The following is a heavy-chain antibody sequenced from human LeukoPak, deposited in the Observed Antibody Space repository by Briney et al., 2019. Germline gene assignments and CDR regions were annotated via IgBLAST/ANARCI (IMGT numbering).Heavy chain of an antibody. D-gene: IGHD3-3*01. CDR3: AKGILFGSGSYFDY. CDR1: GFTFSSYA. Sequence: GGSLRLSCAASGFTFSSYAMSWVRQAPGKGLEWVSAISGSGGSAYYADSVKGRFTISRDNSKNTLYLQMNSLRAEDTAVYYCAKGILFGSGSYFDYWGQGTLVTVSS. V-gene: IGHV3-23*01. CDR2: ISGSGGSA. J-gene: IGHJ4*02.